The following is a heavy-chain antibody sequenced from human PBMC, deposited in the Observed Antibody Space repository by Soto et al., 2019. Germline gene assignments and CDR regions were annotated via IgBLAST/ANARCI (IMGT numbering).Heavy chain of an antibody. CDR2: ITSSGSYV. CDR3: VKDEGIEAMDV. CDR1: GFTFSRNT. J-gene: IGHJ6*02. D-gene: IGHD3-3*02. V-gene: IGHV3-21*01. Sequence: GGSMRLSCVTSGFTFSRNTMNWVRQAPGKGLEWVASITSSGSYVYYADSVKGRFSASRDNAKNSLSLQMDSLRPDDTAIYFCVKDEGIEAMDVWGQGTTVTVSS.